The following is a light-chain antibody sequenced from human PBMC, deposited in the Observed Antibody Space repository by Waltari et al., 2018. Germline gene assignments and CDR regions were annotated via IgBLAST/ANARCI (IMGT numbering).Light chain of an antibody. Sequence: QSVLTQPPSVSAAPGQKVNISCFGGSSNVGYNYVSWYQHLPGTAPKLLIYDNNQRPSGIPDRFSGSKSGTSATLAITGLQTGDEADYYCGTWDNRLAIGYVFGTGTRVTVL. CDR1: SSNVGYNY. CDR2: DNN. J-gene: IGLJ1*01. V-gene: IGLV1-51*01. CDR3: GTWDNRLAIGYV.